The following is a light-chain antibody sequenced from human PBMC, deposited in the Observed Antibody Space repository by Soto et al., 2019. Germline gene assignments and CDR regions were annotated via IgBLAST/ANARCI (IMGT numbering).Light chain of an antibody. CDR3: QQCYSSPRT. CDR1: QSMSTY. CDR2: AAS. V-gene: IGKV1-39*01. J-gene: IGKJ1*01. Sequence: DIQMTQSPSTLSASVGDRVTITCRASQSMSTYLNWYQQKVGRAPTLLIYAASSLQSGVPSRFSGGGSGTDFTLTISSLQPEDFAMYFCQQCYSSPRTFGQGTKVEIK.